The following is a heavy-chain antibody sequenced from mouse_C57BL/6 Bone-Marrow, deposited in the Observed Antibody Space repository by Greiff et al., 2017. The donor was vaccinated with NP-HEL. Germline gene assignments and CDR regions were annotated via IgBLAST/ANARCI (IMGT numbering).Heavy chain of an antibody. CDR2: IHPNSGST. Sequence: QVQLQQPGAELVKPGASVKLSCKASSYTFTSYWMHWVKQRPGQGLEWIGMIHPNSGSTNYNEKFKSKATLTVDKSSSTAYMQLSSLTSEDSAVYYCARRLTGKGLYAMDYWGQGTSVTVSS. CDR1: SYTFTSYW. V-gene: IGHV1-64*01. J-gene: IGHJ4*01. D-gene: IGHD4-1*01. CDR3: ARRLTGKGLYAMDY.